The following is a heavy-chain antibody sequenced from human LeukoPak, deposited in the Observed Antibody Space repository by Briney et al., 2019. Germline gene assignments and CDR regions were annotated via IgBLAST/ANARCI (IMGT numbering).Heavy chain of an antibody. CDR2: LNWNGDNT. V-gene: IGHV3-20*04. CDR3: AREEGPYFDC. Sequence: SGGSLRLSCADSGFTFHDHGMSWVRHVPGKGLEWVSALNWNGDNTVYADSVKGRFTISRDNAKKSLYLQMNSLTAEDTAYYYCAREEGPYFDCWGQGTLVTVSS. J-gene: IGHJ4*02. CDR1: GFTFHDHG.